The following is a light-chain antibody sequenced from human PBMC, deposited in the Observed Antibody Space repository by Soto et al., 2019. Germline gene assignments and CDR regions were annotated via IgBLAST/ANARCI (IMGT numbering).Light chain of an antibody. CDR3: QQYGSSLWT. CDR2: RTA. Sequence: EIVLTQSPGTLSLSPGERAALPCRASQSVSSGYLAWYQQKPGQAPRLLIYRTASRATGIPDRISGSGSGTAFTLTISRLEPEDFAVYYCQQYGSSLWTFGQGTKVDIK. J-gene: IGKJ1*01. CDR1: QSVSSGY. V-gene: IGKV3-20*01.